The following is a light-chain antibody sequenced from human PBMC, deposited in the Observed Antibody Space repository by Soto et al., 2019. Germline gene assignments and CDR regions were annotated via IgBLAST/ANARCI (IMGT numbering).Light chain of an antibody. CDR3: HQFGSSPPAFT. J-gene: IGKJ2*01. Sequence: ESMMTQSPGTLSLSPGDRATISCRASQRVSTRYLAWYQQKRGQAPRLLIYGASIRATGIPDRFSGSGSGTDFTLTISRLEPEDFAVYYCHQFGSSPPAFTFGQGTKLEI. V-gene: IGKV3-20*01. CDR2: GAS. CDR1: QRVSTRY.